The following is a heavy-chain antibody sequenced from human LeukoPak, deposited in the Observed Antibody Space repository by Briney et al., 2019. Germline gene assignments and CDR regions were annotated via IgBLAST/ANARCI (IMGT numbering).Heavy chain of an antibody. CDR3: ARAPHFFDTSGSRYYFDY. V-gene: IGHV4-59*12. CDR1: GGSISGYY. CDR2: IYYSGST. J-gene: IGHJ4*02. Sequence: MASETLSLTCTVSGGSISGYYWSWIRQPPGQGLEWIGYIYYSGSTNYNPSLKSRVTISVDTSKNQFSLNLSSVTAADTAVYYCARAPHFFDTSGSRYYFDYWGRGALVTVSS. D-gene: IGHD3-22*01.